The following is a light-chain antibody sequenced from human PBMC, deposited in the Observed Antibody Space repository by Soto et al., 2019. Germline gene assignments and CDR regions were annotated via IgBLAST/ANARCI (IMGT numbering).Light chain of an antibody. CDR2: GAS. CDR3: QQSNNWPYT. CDR1: QSVCDN. Sequence: EIVMTQSPATLSVSPGERVTLSCMASQSVCDNLDWYQQKPVQAPRLLIYGASTRATTIPDRFSGSGSGTEFTLTISSLQSEDFAVYSCQQSNNWPYTFGQGTKLHIK. V-gene: IGKV3-15*01. J-gene: IGKJ2*01.